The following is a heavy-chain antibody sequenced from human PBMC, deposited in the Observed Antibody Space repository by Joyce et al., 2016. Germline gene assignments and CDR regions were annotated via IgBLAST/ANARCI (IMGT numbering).Heavy chain of an antibody. CDR2: ISAYNGNT. CDR3: ARAPAIIMNRWFDP. CDR1: GYTFTSSG. V-gene: IGHV1-18*01. D-gene: IGHD3-22*01. Sequence: QVQLVQSGGEVKKPGASVKVSCKASGYTFTSSGFSWVRQAPGQGLEWMGWISAYNGNTNYAPKFQGRVTMTKDTSTSTGYMELRSLRSDDTAVYYCARAPAIIMNRWFDPWGHGTLVTVSS. J-gene: IGHJ5*02.